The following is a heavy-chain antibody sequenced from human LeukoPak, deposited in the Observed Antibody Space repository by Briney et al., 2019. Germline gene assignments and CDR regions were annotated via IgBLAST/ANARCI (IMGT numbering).Heavy chain of an antibody. CDR3: AKGKWSGSFENWFDL. CDR1: GFTFRDYG. D-gene: IGHD3-3*01. CDR2: IDDTSGAI. Sequence: PGGSLRLSCEASGFTFRDYGMNWVRQSPGKGLEWISYIDDTSGAIYYADSVRGRFAISRDNAKNSLYLQMNSLRAEDTAVYYCAKGKWSGSFENWFDLWGQGTPVTVSS. J-gene: IGHJ5*02. V-gene: IGHV3-48*04.